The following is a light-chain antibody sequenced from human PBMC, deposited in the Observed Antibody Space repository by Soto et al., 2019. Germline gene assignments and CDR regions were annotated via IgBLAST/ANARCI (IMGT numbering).Light chain of an antibody. V-gene: IGLV2-23*02. J-gene: IGLJ2*01. CDR2: EVT. CDR1: TSDFGFYNY. Sequence: QSALAQPASVSGSPGQSITISCTGTTSDFGFYNYVSWYQQHPGKAPRVVIFEVTKRPSGISDRFSGSKSGYTASLRISGLQAEDEADYFCLSYAGNSIWLFGGGTKVTVL. CDR3: LSYAGNSIWL.